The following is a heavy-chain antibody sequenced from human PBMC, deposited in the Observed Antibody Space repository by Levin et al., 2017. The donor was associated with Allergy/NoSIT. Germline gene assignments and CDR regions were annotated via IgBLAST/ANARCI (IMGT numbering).Heavy chain of an antibody. CDR3: ARDVGP. V-gene: IGHV3-66*01. D-gene: IGHD1-26*01. CDR1: GFDVSRNY. Sequence: EASVKVSCAASGFDVSRNYVKWVRQAPGKGLEWVSLVYSGGDTYYADSVKGRFTISRDKSTNTMFLQMNNLRVEDTAVYYCARDVGPWGPGTLVTVSS. J-gene: IGHJ5*02. CDR2: VYSGGDT.